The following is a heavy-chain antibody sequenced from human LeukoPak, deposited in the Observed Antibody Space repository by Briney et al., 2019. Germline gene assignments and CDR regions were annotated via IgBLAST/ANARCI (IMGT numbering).Heavy chain of an antibody. CDR3: AKDPYQTYRQYGSARPDY. J-gene: IGHJ4*02. CDR2: ISYDGSNK. Sequence: PGRSLRLSCAASGFTFSSYGMHWVRQAPGKGLEWVAVISYDGSNKYYADSVKGRFTIPRDNSKNTLYLQMNSLRAEDTAVYYCAKDPYQTYRQYGSARPDYWGQGTLVTVSS. D-gene: IGHD3-10*01. CDR1: GFTFSSYG. V-gene: IGHV3-30*18.